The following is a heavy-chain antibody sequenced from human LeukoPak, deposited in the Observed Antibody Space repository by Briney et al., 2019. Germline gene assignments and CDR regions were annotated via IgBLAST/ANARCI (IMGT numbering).Heavy chain of an antibody. Sequence: LGASVKVSCKASGYTFTGYYMHWVRQAPGQGLEWMGLINPNSGGTNYAQKFQGRVTMTRDTSISTAYMELGRLRSDDTAVYYCARVSYDILTGDLDYWGQGTLVTVSS. D-gene: IGHD3-9*01. J-gene: IGHJ4*02. CDR1: GYTFTGYY. CDR2: INPNSGGT. CDR3: ARVSYDILTGDLDY. V-gene: IGHV1-2*02.